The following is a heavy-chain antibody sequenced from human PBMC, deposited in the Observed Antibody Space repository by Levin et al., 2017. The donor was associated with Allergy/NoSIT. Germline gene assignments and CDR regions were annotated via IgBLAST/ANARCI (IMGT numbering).Heavy chain of an antibody. CDR3: ARSDYCSSTSCYGTGFDN. CDR2: IYYGGTT. Sequence: SETLSLTCTVSGGPMTYYFWSWIRQSPGKGLEWIGYIYYGGTTTYNPSLKSRVTISADTSKNQFSLRLSSVTAADTAVYYCARSDYCSSTSCYGTGFDNWGQGTLVTVSS. V-gene: IGHV4-59*01. CDR1: GGPMTYYF. J-gene: IGHJ4*02. D-gene: IGHD2-2*01.